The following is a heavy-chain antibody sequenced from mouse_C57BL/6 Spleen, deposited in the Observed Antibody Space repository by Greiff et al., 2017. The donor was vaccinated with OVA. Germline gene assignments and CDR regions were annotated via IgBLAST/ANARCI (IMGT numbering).Heavy chain of an antibody. CDR3: ARSSYDYDD. V-gene: IGHV7-3*01. J-gene: IGHJ2*01. CDR1: GFTFTDYY. Sequence: EVKVEESGGGLVQPGGSLSLSCAASGFTFTDYYMSWVRQPPGKALEWLGFIRNKANGYTTEYSASVKGRFTISRDNSQSILYLQMNALRAEDSATYYCARSSYDYDDWGQGTTLTVSS. CDR2: IRNKANGYTT. D-gene: IGHD2-4*01.